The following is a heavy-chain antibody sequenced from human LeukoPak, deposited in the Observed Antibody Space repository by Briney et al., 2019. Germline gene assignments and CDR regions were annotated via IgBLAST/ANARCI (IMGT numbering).Heavy chain of an antibody. V-gene: IGHV3-30*18. D-gene: IGHD5-18*01. CDR2: ISYDGSNK. Sequence: GGSLRLSCAASGFTFSSYDMHWVRQAPGKGLEWVAVISYDGSNKYYADSVKGRFTISRDNSKNTLYLQMNSLRAEDTAVYYCAKEGSYGYYFDYWGQGTLVTVSS. CDR1: GFTFSSYD. J-gene: IGHJ4*02. CDR3: AKEGSYGYYFDY.